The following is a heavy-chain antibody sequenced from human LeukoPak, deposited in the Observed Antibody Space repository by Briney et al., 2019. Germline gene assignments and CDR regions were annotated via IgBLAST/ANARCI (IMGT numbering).Heavy chain of an antibody. J-gene: IGHJ3*02. CDR3: ARVNVIVVSDDAFDI. D-gene: IGHD3-22*01. Sequence: SVKISCKASGGTFTSYAISWVRQAPGQGLEWMGRIIPIFDTTNYAQKFQGRVTITTDESTSTAYMELSGLRSEDTAVYYCARVNVIVVSDDAFDIWGQGTMVTVSS. CDR1: GGTFTSYA. CDR2: IIPIFDTT. V-gene: IGHV1-69*05.